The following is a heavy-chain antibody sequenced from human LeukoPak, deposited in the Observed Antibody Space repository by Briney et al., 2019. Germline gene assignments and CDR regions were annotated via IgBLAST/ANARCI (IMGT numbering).Heavy chain of an antibody. CDR3: ARGAIAAAGHTDFDY. Sequence: SQTLSLTCTVSGGSISSGGYYWSWLRQHPGKGLEWIGYIYYSGSTYYNPSLKSRVTISVDTSKNQFSLKLSSVTAADTAVYYCARGAIAAAGHTDFDYWGPGTLVTVSS. CDR1: GGSISSGGYY. J-gene: IGHJ4*02. V-gene: IGHV4-31*03. CDR2: IYYSGST. D-gene: IGHD6-13*01.